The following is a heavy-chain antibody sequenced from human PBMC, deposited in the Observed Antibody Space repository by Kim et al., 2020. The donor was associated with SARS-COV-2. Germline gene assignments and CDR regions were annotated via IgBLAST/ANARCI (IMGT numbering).Heavy chain of an antibody. CDR3: ARAVELEPTTLNWFDP. Sequence: KFQGRVTITADESTSTAYMELSSLRSEDTAVYYCARAVELEPTTLNWFDPWGQGTLVTVSS. D-gene: IGHD1-1*01. J-gene: IGHJ5*02. V-gene: IGHV1-69*01.